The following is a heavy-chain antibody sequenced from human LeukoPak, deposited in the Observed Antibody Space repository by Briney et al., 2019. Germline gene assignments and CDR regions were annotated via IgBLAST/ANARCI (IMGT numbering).Heavy chain of an antibody. V-gene: IGHV3-21*04. D-gene: IGHD3-3*01. J-gene: IGHJ4*02. CDR1: GFTFSSYS. Sequence: GGSLRLSCAASGFTFSSYSMNWVRQAPGKGLEWVSSISSSSSYIYYADSVKGRFTISRDNSKNTLYLQMNSLRAEDTAVYYCAKVPTIFGPFDYWGQGTLVTVSS. CDR3: AKVPTIFGPFDY. CDR2: ISSSSSYI.